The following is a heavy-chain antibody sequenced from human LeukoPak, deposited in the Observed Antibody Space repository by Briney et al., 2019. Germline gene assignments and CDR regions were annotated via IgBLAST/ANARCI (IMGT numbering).Heavy chain of an antibody. J-gene: IGHJ4*02. V-gene: IGHV3-23*01. CDR1: GFTFSTYA. D-gene: IGHD3-22*01. CDR2: ISGSSGST. CDR3: ARATYYYDSSGYRDFYFDD. Sequence: GGSLRLSCAASGFTFSTYAMSWVRQAPGKGLEWVSGISGSSGSTHYADSVKGRFTLSRDNSKNALYLQMNRLRDEDTAVYYCARATYYYDSSGYRDFYFDDWGQGTLVTVSS.